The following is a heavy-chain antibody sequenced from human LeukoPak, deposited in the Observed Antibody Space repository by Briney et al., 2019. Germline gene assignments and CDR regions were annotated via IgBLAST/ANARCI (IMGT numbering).Heavy chain of an antibody. CDR2: IYYSGST. CDR3: ARSHGSGSPLDY. Sequence: SETLSLTCTVSGGSISSGGYYWSWIRQHPGKGLEWIGYIYYSGSTYYNPSLKSRVTISVDTSKNQFSLKLSSVTAADTAVYYCARSHGSGSPLDYWGQGTLVTVSS. CDR1: GGSISSGGYY. J-gene: IGHJ4*02. V-gene: IGHV4-31*03. D-gene: IGHD3-10*01.